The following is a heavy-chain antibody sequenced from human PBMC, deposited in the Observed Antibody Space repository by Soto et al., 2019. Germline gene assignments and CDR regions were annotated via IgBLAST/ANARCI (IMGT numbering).Heavy chain of an antibody. CDR2: IHAGNGYT. Sequence: QVQLVQSGAQVKNPGASVKVSCKASGYTFDNYALHWVRQAPGRRLEWMGWIHAGNGYTKYSQSFQGRVTITRDTSESTVHMYLSSLRSEYTAVYYCARVQYRGYDFKHAFDIWGQGTMVTVSS. V-gene: IGHV1-3*01. J-gene: IGHJ3*02. CDR3: ARVQYRGYDFKHAFDI. CDR1: GYTFDNYA. D-gene: IGHD5-12*01.